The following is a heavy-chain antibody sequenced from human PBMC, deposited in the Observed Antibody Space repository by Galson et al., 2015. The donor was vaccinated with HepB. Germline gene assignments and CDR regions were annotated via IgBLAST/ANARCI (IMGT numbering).Heavy chain of an antibody. Sequence: SCKASGYTFTSYGISWVRQAPGQGLEWMGWISAYNGNTNYAQKLQGRVTMTTDASTSTAYMELRSLRSDDTAVYYCARDRELRFLEWLLSYYGMDVWGQGTTVTVSS. CDR2: ISAYNGNT. J-gene: IGHJ6*02. CDR3: ARDRELRFLEWLLSYYGMDV. D-gene: IGHD3-3*01. CDR1: GYTFTSYG. V-gene: IGHV1-18*04.